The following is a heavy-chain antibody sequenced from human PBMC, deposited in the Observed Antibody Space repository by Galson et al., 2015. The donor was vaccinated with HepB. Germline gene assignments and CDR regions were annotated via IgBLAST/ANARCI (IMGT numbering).Heavy chain of an antibody. J-gene: IGHJ4*02. CDR3: AREGIAATTNPVDY. CDR1: GGTFSTYT. CDR2: ITPNFGTA. Sequence: SVKVSCKASGGTFSTYTISWVRQAPGQGLEWMGGITPNFGTANYAQKSQGRVTITADDSTSTAYMELRSLRSEDTAVYYCAREGIAATTNPVDYWGQGTQVTVSS. D-gene: IGHD6-13*01. V-gene: IGHV1-69*13.